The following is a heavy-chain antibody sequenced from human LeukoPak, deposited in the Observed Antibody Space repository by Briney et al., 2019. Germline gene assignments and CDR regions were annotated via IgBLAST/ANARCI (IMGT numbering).Heavy chain of an antibody. Sequence: GGSLRLSCAASGFTFSSFEMNWVRQAPGKGLKWVSYISRSGSTIYYADSVKGRFPISRDNAKNSLYLQMNSLRVEDTAVYYCARGRPGAFDVWGQGTMVTVSS. CDR3: ARGRPGAFDV. CDR2: ISRSGSTI. CDR1: GFTFSSFE. J-gene: IGHJ3*01. V-gene: IGHV3-48*03.